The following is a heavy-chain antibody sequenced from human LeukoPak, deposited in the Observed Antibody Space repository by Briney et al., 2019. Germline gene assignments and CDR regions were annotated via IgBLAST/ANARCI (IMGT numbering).Heavy chain of an antibody. CDR2: IYYSGST. V-gene: IGHV4-59*01. J-gene: IGHJ6*02. D-gene: IGHD5-18*01. CDR1: GGSISSYY. CDR3: ARGGGYTYGYGDYLYGMDV. Sequence: SETLSLTCTVSGGSISSYYWSWIRQPPGKGLEWIGYIYYSGSTDYNPSLKSRVTISVDTSKNHFSLKLTSVTAADTAVYYCARGGGYTYGYGDYLYGMDVWGQGTTVTVSS.